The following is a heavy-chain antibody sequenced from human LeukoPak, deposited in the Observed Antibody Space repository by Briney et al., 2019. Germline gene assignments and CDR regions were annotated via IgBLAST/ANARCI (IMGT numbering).Heavy chain of an antibody. CDR1: GFTVSSNC. J-gene: IGHJ6*02. V-gene: IGHV3-53*01. CDR2: FYGADST. Sequence: PGGSLRLSCAASGFTVSSNCMTWVRQAPGKGLEWVSNFYGADSTYYADSVKGRFTISRDNSKNTLFLQMNSLRAEDTAVYYCARGNYYAMDVWGRGTTVTVSS. CDR3: ARGNYYAMDV.